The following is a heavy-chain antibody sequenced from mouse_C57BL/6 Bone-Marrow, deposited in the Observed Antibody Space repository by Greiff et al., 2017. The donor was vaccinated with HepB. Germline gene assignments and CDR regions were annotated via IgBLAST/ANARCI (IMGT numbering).Heavy chain of an antibody. CDR2: ISSGGSYT. V-gene: IGHV5-6*01. Sequence: EVKVVESGGDLVKPGGSLKLSCAASGFTFSSYGMSWVRQTPDKRLEWVATISSGGSYTYYPDSVKGRFTISRDNAKNTLYLQMSSLKSEDTAMYYCASITTVVAPWFAYWGQGTLVTVSA. D-gene: IGHD1-1*01. J-gene: IGHJ3*01. CDR1: GFTFSSYG. CDR3: ASITTVVAPWFAY.